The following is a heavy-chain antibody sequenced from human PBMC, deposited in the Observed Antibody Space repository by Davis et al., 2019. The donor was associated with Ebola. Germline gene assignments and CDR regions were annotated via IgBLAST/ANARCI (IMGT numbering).Heavy chain of an antibody. V-gene: IGHV5-51*01. D-gene: IGHD6-6*01. CDR3: ARHNTASSLRFDY. CDR1: GYSFTTYW. CDR2: IYPGDSDT. Sequence: GESLKISCKGSGYSFTTYWIGWVRQMPGKGLEWMGIIYPGDSDTRYNPSFQGQVTISADKSITTAYLQWSSLKASDTAMYYCARHNTASSLRFDYWGQGTLVTVSS. J-gene: IGHJ4*02.